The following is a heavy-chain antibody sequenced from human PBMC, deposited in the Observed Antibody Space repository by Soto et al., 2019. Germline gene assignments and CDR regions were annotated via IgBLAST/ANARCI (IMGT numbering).Heavy chain of an antibody. CDR3: ARGGQECSITVFPYPSECMDF. D-gene: IGHD2-2*01. CDR1: GYTFAHYG. CDR2: ISAYNGNT. J-gene: IGHJ6*02. V-gene: IGHV1-18*01. Sequence: ASVKGSCKASGYTFAHYGIGWVRQAPGRGLEWVGWISAYNGNTHHAQNVQGRVTMTTDTSTSTAYMELRSLRSDDTAVYYCARGGQECSITVFPYPSECMDFCCQGISV.